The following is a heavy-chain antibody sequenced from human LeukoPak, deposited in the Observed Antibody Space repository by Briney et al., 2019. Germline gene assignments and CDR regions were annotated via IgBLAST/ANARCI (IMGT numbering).Heavy chain of an antibody. D-gene: IGHD6-19*01. CDR1: GVSFSGYY. Sequence: SETLSLTCAVYGVSFSGYYWSWIRQPPGKGLEWIGEINHSGSTNYNPSLKSRVTISVDTSKNQLSLRLSSVTAADTAVYYCARVLEGSSGQHWYFDLWGRGTLVTVSS. V-gene: IGHV4-34*01. J-gene: IGHJ2*01. CDR3: ARVLEGSSGQHWYFDL. CDR2: INHSGST.